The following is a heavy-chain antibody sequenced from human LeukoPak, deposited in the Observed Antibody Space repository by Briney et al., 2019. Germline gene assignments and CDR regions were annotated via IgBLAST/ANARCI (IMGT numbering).Heavy chain of an antibody. Sequence: SETLSLTCTVSGGSISSYYWSWIRQPPGKGLEWIGYIYYSGSTNYNPSLKSRVTISVDTSKNQFSLKLSSVTAADTAVYYCARDPDTWNHYYYYYMDVWGKGTTVTVSS. J-gene: IGHJ6*03. CDR3: ARDPDTWNHYYYYYMDV. CDR2: IYYSGST. D-gene: IGHD1-1*01. CDR1: GGSISSYY. V-gene: IGHV4-59*01.